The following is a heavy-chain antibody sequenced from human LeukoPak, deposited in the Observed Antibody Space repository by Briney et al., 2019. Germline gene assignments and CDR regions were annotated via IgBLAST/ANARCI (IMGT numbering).Heavy chain of an antibody. Sequence: SETLSLTCTVSGGSISSSSYCWGWIRQPPGKGLEWIGSIYYSGSTYYNPSLKSRVTISVDTSKNQFSLKLSSVTAADTAVYYCARRPGGSSGYYYPFDYWGQGTLATVSS. CDR1: GGSISSSSYC. J-gene: IGHJ4*02. CDR2: IYYSGST. D-gene: IGHD3-22*01. V-gene: IGHV4-39*01. CDR3: ARRPGGSSGYYYPFDY.